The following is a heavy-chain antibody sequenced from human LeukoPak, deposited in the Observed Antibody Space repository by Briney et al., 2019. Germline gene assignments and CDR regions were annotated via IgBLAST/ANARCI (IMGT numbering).Heavy chain of an antibody. D-gene: IGHD5-24*01. Sequence: PGGSLRLSCAASGFTFSRCGMSWVRQAPGKGLEWVSAISGSGGSTYYADSVKGRFTISRDNSKNTLYLQMNSLRAEDTAVYYCAKGRDGYNHDAFDIWGQGTMVTVSS. CDR3: AKGRDGYNHDAFDI. J-gene: IGHJ3*02. CDR2: ISGSGGST. CDR1: GFTFSRCG. V-gene: IGHV3-23*01.